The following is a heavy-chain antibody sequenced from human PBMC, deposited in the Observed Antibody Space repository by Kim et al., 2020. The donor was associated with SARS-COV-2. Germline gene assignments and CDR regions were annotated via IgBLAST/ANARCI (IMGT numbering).Heavy chain of an antibody. CDR3: AREREEYSSSCLDY. V-gene: IGHV6-1*01. J-gene: IGHJ4*02. D-gene: IGHD6-13*01. Sequence: AVSVKSRITINPDTSKNQFSLQLNSVTPEDTAVYYCAREREEYSSSCLDYWGQGTLVTVSS.